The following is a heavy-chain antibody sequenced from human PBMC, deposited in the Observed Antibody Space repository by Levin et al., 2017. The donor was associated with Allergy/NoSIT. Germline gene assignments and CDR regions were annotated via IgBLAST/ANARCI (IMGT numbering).Heavy chain of an antibody. CDR2: INPNSGGT. J-gene: IGHJ3*02. D-gene: IGHD1-26*01. CDR1: GYTFTGYY. Sequence: ASVKVSCKASGYTFTGYYMHWVRQAPGQGLEWMGWINPNSGGTNYAQKFQGRVTMTRDTSISTAYMELSRLRSDDTAVYYCARDLGEGAPAFDIWGQGTMVTVSS. V-gene: IGHV1-2*02. CDR3: ARDLGEGAPAFDI.